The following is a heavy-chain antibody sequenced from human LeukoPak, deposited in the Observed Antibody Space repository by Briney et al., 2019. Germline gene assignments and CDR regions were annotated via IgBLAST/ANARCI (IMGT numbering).Heavy chain of an antibody. D-gene: IGHD6-13*01. CDR1: GGSFSGYY. CDR2: IYHSGST. Sequence: SETLSLTCAVYGGSFSGYYWSWIRQPPGKGLEWIGEIYHSGSTNYNPSLKSRVTISVDKSKNQFSLKLSSVTAADTAVYYCARVGGQQLVYYFDYWGQGTLVTVSS. J-gene: IGHJ4*02. CDR3: ARVGGQQLVYYFDY. V-gene: IGHV4-34*01.